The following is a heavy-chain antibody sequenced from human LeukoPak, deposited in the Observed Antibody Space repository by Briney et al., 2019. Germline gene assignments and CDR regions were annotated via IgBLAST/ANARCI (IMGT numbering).Heavy chain of an antibody. V-gene: IGHV4-4*02. CDR3: ARLPPPHYDIVVVPAARDLDY. CDR2: IYHSGNA. J-gene: IGHJ4*02. D-gene: IGHD2-2*01. Sequence: SGTLSLTCTVSRGSISSPKWWTWVRQAPEKGLEWIAEIYHSGNANHNPSLISRLTISVDKSRNQFSLKLSSVTAADTAVYYCARLPPPHYDIVVVPAARDLDYWGQGTLVTVSS. CDR1: RGSISSPKW.